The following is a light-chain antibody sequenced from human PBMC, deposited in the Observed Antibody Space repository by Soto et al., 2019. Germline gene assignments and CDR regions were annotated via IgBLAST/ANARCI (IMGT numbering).Light chain of an antibody. CDR3: QQHNNYWT. V-gene: IGKV1-5*03. J-gene: IGKJ1*01. Sequence: DVQMTQSPSTLSASVGDRVTITCRASQNINSDLAWYQQNPGKAPQLLIYRASSLESGVPSRFSGSGSGTEFTLSITSLQPDDFASYYCQQHNNYWTFGHGTRVDIK. CDR2: RAS. CDR1: QNINSD.